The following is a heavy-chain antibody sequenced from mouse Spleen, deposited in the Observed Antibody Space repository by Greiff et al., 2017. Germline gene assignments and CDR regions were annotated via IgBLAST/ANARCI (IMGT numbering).Heavy chain of an antibody. J-gene: IGHJ2*01. D-gene: IGHD3-3*01. V-gene: IGHV3-6*01. Sequence: EVQLVESGPGLVKPSQSLSLTCSVTGYSITSGYYWNWIRQFPGNKLEWMGYISYDGSNNYNPSLKNRISITRDTSKNQFFLKLNSVTTEDTATYYCARVEGDPYYFDYWGQGTTLTVSS. CDR3: ARVEGDPYYFDY. CDR2: ISYDGSN. CDR1: GYSITSGYY.